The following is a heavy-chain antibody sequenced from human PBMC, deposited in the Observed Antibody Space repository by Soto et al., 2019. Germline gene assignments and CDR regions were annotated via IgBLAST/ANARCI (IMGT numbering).Heavy chain of an antibody. CDR3: ARDGNGQRGSPH. J-gene: IGHJ4*02. CDR2: IYSGGSI. CDR1: GFTVSNNF. Sequence: VQLVESGGGLIQAGGSLRLSCAVSGFTVSNNFMMWVRQAPGKGLEWVSLIYSGGSISYADSVKGRFTISRDGSKNMLYLQMNRLTAEDTAVYYCARDGNGQRGSPHWGQGTLVTVSS. V-gene: IGHV3-53*02. D-gene: IGHD3-16*01.